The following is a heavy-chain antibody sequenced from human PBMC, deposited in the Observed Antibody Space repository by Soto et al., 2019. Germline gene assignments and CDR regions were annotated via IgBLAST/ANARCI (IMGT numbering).Heavy chain of an antibody. CDR2: ISSRSTTI. J-gene: IGHJ3*02. CDR3: AREPSYYGGNHDAFDI. D-gene: IGHD4-17*01. V-gene: IGHV3-48*02. CDR1: GFTFSRYN. Sequence: GGSLRLSCAASGFTFSRYNMNWVRQAPGKGLEWISYISSRSTTIYYADSVKGRFTVSRDNAKNSLFLQLDSLRDEDTAIYYCAREPSYYGGNHDAFDIWGQGTMVTVSS.